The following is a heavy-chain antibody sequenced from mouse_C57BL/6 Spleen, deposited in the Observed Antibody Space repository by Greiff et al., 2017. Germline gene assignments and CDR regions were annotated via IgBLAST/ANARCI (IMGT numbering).Heavy chain of an antibody. Sequence: QVQLQQSGAELARPGASVKLSCKASGYTFTSYGISWVKQRTGQGLEWIGEIYPRSGNTYYNEKFKGKATLTADKSSSTAYMELRSLTSEDSAVYFCARIITTVVVPFDYWGQGTTLTVSS. J-gene: IGHJ2*01. CDR1: GYTFTSYG. CDR3: ARIITTVVVPFDY. D-gene: IGHD1-1*01. CDR2: IYPRSGNT. V-gene: IGHV1-81*01.